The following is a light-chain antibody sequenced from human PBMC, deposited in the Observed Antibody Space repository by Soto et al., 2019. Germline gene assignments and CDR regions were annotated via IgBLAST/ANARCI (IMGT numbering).Light chain of an antibody. Sequence: QSALTQPASVSGSPGQSITISCTGTSSDVGSYNYVSWYQQHPGKAPKLMIFEVSNRPSGVSNRVSGSKSGNTASLTISGLQAEDEADYYCSSYTSSSTVPDVFGTGTKVTVL. CDR1: SSDVGSYNY. CDR2: EVS. V-gene: IGLV2-14*01. CDR3: SSYTSSSTVPDV. J-gene: IGLJ1*01.